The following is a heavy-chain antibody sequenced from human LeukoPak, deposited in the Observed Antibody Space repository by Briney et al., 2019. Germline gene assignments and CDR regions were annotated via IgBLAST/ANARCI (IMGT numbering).Heavy chain of an antibody. CDR3: ARGPQIYDSSGYYQNLDY. D-gene: IGHD3-22*01. CDR2: ISGSDGST. CDR1: GLTFRSYA. Sequence: GGSLRLSCAASGLTFRSYAMSWVRQAPGKGLEWVSVISGSDGSTYYADSVKGRFTISRDNSKNTLYLQMNSLRAEDTAVYYCARGPQIYDSSGYYQNLDYWGQGTLVTVSS. J-gene: IGHJ4*02. V-gene: IGHV3-23*01.